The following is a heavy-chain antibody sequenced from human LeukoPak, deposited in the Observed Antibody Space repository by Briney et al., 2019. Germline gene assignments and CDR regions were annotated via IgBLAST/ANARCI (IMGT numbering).Heavy chain of an antibody. CDR1: GGSISNYY. V-gene: IGHV4-59*01. J-gene: IGHJ6*02. D-gene: IGHD3-22*01. CDR2: IYYSGST. CDR3: ARDRSPEHYYDSSHWDYYYGMDV. Sequence: SETLSLTCTVSGGSISNYYWSWIRQPPGKGLEWIGYIYYSGSTNYNPSLKSRVTISVDTSKNQFSLKLSSVTAADTAVYYCARDRSPEHYYDSSHWDYYYGMDVWGQGTTVTVSS.